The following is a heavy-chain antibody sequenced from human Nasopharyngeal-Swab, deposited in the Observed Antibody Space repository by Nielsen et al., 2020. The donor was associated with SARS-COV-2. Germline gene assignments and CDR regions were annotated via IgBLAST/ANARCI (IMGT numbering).Heavy chain of an antibody. CDR1: GYSFTSYW. J-gene: IGHJ4*02. CDR3: ARPQWLDTWYFDY. Sequence: GESLKISCKGSGYSFTSYWIGWVRQVPGKGLEWVGIIYPGDSDTRYRTSFQGQVTISADNSISTAYLQWSSLKASDTAMYYCARPQWLDTWYFDYWGQGTLVTVSS. D-gene: IGHD6-19*01. V-gene: IGHV5-51*01. CDR2: IYPGDSDT.